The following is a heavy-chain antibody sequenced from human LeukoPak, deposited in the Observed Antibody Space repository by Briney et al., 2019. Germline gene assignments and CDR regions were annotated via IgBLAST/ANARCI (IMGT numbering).Heavy chain of an antibody. V-gene: IGHV4-34*01. CDR1: GGSFSGYY. CDR2: INQSGST. D-gene: IGHD5-12*01. CDR3: ARCSIVGTITYCDY. Sequence: SETLSLTCAVYGGSFSGYYWSWIRQPPGKGLEWIGEINQSGSTNYNPSLKSRVTISVNTSKNQFSLKLSSVTAADTAVYYCARCSIVGTITYCDYWGQGTLVTVSS. J-gene: IGHJ4*02.